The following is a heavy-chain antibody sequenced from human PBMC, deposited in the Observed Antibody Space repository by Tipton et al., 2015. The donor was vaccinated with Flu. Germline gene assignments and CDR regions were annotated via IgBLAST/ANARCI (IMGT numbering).Heavy chain of an antibody. J-gene: IGHJ5*02. CDR2: ISRSGST. Sequence: TLSLTCIVSGDSIRSDYFWGWIRQPPGKGLEWIGHISRSGSTYYNSSLQSRVTISVDSSRNRFSLKVKSVTAADTAIYYCARRDYSNYVSEPKNWFDHWGQGILVTVSS. CDR1: GDSIRSDYF. D-gene: IGHD4-11*01. V-gene: IGHV4-38-2*02. CDR3: ARRDYSNYVSEPKNWFDH.